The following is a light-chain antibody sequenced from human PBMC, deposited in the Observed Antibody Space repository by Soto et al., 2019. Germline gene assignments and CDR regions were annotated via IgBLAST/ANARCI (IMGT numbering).Light chain of an antibody. J-gene: IGLJ1*01. Sequence: QSVRTQPPSASGAPRQAGTISCTGTSSDVGGYNYVSWYQQHPGKAPKLMIYEVSKRPSGVPDRFSGSKSGNTASLTVSGLQAEDEADYYCSSYAGSNNLRVFGTGTKVTVL. CDR1: SSDVGGYNY. V-gene: IGLV2-8*01. CDR3: SSYAGSNNLRV. CDR2: EVS.